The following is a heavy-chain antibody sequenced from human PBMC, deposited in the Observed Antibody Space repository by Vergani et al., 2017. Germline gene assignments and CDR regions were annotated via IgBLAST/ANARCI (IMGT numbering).Heavy chain of an antibody. CDR1: GYTFIGYY. Sequence: QVQLVQSGAEVKKPGASVKVSCKTSGYTFIGYYMHWVRQAPGQGLEWMGWINPNTGGTNYAQKFQGSVTLTRDTSISTAYMELSRLRSDDTAIYYCARGATYFDYWGQGTQVTVSS. V-gene: IGHV1-2*02. CDR2: INPNTGGT. CDR3: ARGATYFDY. J-gene: IGHJ4*02.